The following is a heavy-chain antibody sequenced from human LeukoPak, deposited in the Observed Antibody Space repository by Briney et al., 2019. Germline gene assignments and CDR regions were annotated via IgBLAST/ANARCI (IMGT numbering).Heavy chain of an antibody. J-gene: IGHJ4*02. CDR1: GYSFTSYW. D-gene: IGHD5-24*01. CDR3: ARRLGDVLDGYAMGY. CDR2: IYPGDSDT. Sequence: PGESLKISCKGSGYSFTSYWIGWVRQMPGKGLEWMGIIYPGDSDTRYSPSFQGQVTISADKSISTAYLQWSSLKASDTAMYYCARRLGDVLDGYAMGYWGQGTLVTVSS. V-gene: IGHV5-51*01.